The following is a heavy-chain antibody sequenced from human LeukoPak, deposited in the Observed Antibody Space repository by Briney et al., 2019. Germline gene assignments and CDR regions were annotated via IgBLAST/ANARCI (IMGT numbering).Heavy chain of an antibody. CDR2: IYYSGST. CDR1: GGSFSGYY. CDR3: ARAEYSYGYKGVYFDY. J-gene: IGHJ4*02. D-gene: IGHD5-18*01. V-gene: IGHV4-59*01. Sequence: SETLSLTCAVYGGSFSGYYWSWIRQPPGKGLEWIGYIYYSGSTNYNPSLKSRVTISVDTSKNQFSLKLSSVTAADTAVYYCARAEYSYGYKGVYFDYWGQGTLVTVSS.